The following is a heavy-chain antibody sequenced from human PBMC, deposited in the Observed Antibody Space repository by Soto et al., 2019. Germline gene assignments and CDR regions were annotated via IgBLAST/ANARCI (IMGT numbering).Heavy chain of an antibody. CDR1: GFAFTGSA. J-gene: IGHJ3*02. CDR2: LVVGSGNT. Sequence: SVKVSCKASGFAFTGSAVRWVRRARGQRLEWIGWLVVGSGNTNYAQMFQERVTITRDMSTSTAYMELSSLRSEDTAVYYCAASYYDSSAFDIWGQGTVVTVSS. D-gene: IGHD3-22*01. CDR3: AASYYDSSAFDI. V-gene: IGHV1-58*01.